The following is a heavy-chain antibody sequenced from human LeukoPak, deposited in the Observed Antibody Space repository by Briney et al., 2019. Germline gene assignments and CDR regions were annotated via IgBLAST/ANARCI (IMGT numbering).Heavy chain of an antibody. J-gene: IGHJ4*02. Sequence: QTGGSLRLSCAASGFTFSSYAMHWVRQAPGKGLEWVAVISYDGSNKYYADSVKGRFTISRDNSKNTLCLQMNSLRAEDTAVYYCARGRLRSFDYWGQGTLVTVSS. CDR3: ARGRLRSFDY. V-gene: IGHV3-30*04. D-gene: IGHD4-17*01. CDR1: GFTFSSYA. CDR2: ISYDGSNK.